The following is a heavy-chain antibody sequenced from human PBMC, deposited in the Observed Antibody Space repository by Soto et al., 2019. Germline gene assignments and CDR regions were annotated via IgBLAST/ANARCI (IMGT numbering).Heavy chain of an antibody. CDR2: IWYDGSNK. CDR1: GFTFSSYG. J-gene: IGHJ4*02. Sequence: GASLRLSCAASGFTFSSYGMHWVRQAPGKGLEWVAVIWYDGSNKYYADSMKGRFTISRDNSKNTLYLQMSSLRAEDTALYYCVKAAQQLVPIFDYWGQGTLVTVAS. D-gene: IGHD6-6*01. V-gene: IGHV3-30*02. CDR3: VKAAQQLVPIFDY.